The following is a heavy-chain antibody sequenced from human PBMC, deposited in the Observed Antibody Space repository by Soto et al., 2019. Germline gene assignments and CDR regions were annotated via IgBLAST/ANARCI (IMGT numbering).Heavy chain of an antibody. CDR1: AFTFSSYD. D-gene: IGHD1-26*01. J-gene: IGHJ4*02. CDR3: AKYRGKNGVGATMDC. CDR2: ITVSGSST. V-gene: IGHV3-23*01. Sequence: DVQLLESGGGLVQPGGSLRLSCAASAFTFSSYDMSWVRQAPGKGLEWVSSITVSGSSTYYADSVKGRFTISRDNSKNKLYLQMNSLRAEDTAVYYCAKYRGKNGVGATMDCWGQGTLVTVSS.